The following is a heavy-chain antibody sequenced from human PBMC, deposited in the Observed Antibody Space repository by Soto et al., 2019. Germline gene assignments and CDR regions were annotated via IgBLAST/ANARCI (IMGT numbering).Heavy chain of an antibody. Sequence: EVQLLESGGGLVQPGGSLRLSCAASGFTFSTYAMSWVRQAPGKGLEWVSTITTSGGNTYYADSVQGRFTISRDNSKNTLYLQMNSLRAEDTAVYYCAGRYCTNGVCYTNYYYYIDVWGTGTPVTVSS. CDR3: AGRYCTNGVCYTNYYYYIDV. J-gene: IGHJ6*03. CDR1: GFTFSTYA. V-gene: IGHV3-23*01. D-gene: IGHD2-8*01. CDR2: ITTSGGNT.